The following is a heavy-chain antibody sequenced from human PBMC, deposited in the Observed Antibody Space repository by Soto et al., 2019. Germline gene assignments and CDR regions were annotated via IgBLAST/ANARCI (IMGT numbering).Heavy chain of an antibody. CDR3: ARRGDYYGSGSYHDY. CDR2: IYYSGST. CDR1: GGSISSYY. V-gene: IGHV4-59*01. J-gene: IGHJ4*02. Sequence: SETLSLTCTVSGGSISSYYWSWIRQPPGKGLEWIGYIYYSGSTNYNPSLKSRVTISVDTSKNQFSLKLSSVTAADTAVYYCARRGDYYGSGSYHDYWGQGTLVTVSS. D-gene: IGHD3-10*01.